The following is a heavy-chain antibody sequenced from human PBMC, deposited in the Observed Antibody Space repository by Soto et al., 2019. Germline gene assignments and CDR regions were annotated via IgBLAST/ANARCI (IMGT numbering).Heavy chain of an antibody. CDR3: ARAVLVDAENYWVYR. Sequence: EVQLVESGGGLVKPGGSLRLSCAASGFNFSSYSMNWVRQAPGKGLEWVSYISSSSSYIDYEDSVKGRFTICRDNAKKSLYMQIDSLRAEDKDVYYCARAVLVDAENYWVYRWGQGTPVTVSS. D-gene: IGHD2-15*01. CDR1: GFNFSSYS. CDR2: ISSSSSYI. J-gene: IGHJ5*02. V-gene: IGHV3-21*01.